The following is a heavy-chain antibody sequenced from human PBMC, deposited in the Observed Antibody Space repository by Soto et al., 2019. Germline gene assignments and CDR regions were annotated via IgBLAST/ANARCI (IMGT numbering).Heavy chain of an antibody. CDR1: GFTFGAYS. D-gene: IGHD3-3*01. CDR3: VRGPLTNPFGLVFDY. Sequence: QLVESGGGLAKPGGSLRLSCVGSGFTFGAYSMNWVRQSPEKGLEWVSSISSSSDFINYADSMKGRFTVSRDNAKNSLYLQMNSLRTEDTAVYYCVRGPLTNPFGLVFDYWGQGTLVTVYS. CDR2: ISSSSDFI. V-gene: IGHV3-21*01. J-gene: IGHJ4*02.